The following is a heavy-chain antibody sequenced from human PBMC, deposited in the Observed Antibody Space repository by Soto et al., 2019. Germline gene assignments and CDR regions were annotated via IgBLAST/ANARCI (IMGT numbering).Heavy chain of an antibody. CDR2: ISGSGGST. V-gene: IGHV3-23*01. D-gene: IGHD6-6*01. J-gene: IGHJ6*02. CDR1: GFTFSSYA. Sequence: GGSLRLSCAASGFTFSSYAMSWVRQAPGKGLEWVSAISGSGGSTYYADSVKGRFTISRDNSKNTLYLQMNSLRAEDTAVYYCAREKADRFLAGGLDVWGRGTTVTVSS. CDR3: AREKADRFLAGGLDV.